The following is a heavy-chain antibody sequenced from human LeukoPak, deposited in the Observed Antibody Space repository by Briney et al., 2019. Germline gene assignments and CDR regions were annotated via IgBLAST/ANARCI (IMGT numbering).Heavy chain of an antibody. CDR2: IYHSGST. CDR1: GYSISSGYY. CDR3: ARDPGYDFWSGQKGWFDP. Sequence: PSETLSLTCTVSGYSISSGYYWGWIRQPPGKGLEWIGSIYHSGSTNYNPSLKSRVTISVDTSKNQFSLKLSSVTAADTAMYYCARDPGYDFWSGQKGWFDPWGQGTLVTVSS. J-gene: IGHJ5*02. D-gene: IGHD3-3*01. V-gene: IGHV4-38-2*02.